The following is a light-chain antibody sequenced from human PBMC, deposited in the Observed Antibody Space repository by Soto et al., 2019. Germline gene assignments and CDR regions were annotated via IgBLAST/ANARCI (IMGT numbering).Light chain of an antibody. CDR1: SSDVGGYNY. J-gene: IGLJ1*01. CDR3: SSYTSSSTLYV. V-gene: IGLV2-14*01. CDR2: EVS. Sequence: QSVLTQPASVSGSPGQSITISCTGTSSDVGGYNYVSWYQQHPGKAPKLMIYEVSNRPSGVSSRFSGSKSGNTASLTISGLQAEDEADYYCSSYTSSSTLYVFGTGTKVTV.